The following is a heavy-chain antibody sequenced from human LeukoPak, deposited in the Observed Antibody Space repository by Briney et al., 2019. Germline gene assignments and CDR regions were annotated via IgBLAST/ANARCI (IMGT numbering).Heavy chain of an antibody. CDR3: ARGLSPYYYYYMDV. CDR2: ISSSSNTI. Sequence: GGSLRLSCAASGFTFSNAWMSWVRQAPGKGLEWVSYISSSSNTIHYAESVKGRFTISRDNAKNSLYLQMNSLRAEDTAVYYCARGLSPYYYYYMDVWGKGTTVTVSS. V-gene: IGHV3-48*01. J-gene: IGHJ6*03. CDR1: GFTFSNAW.